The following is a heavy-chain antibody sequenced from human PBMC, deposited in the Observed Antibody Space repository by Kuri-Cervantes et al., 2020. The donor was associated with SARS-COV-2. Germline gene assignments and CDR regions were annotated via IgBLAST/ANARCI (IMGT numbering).Heavy chain of an antibody. CDR3: ARDQHDFWGGGYMDV. V-gene: IGHV3-21*06. Sequence: GESLKISCTASGFTFNTYNMKWVRQAPGKGLEWVSGIGPSNTYIYYADSVKGRFIISRDNAKNSLYLQMNSLRVEDTALYYCARDQHDFWGGGYMDVWGKGTTVTVSS. CDR1: GFTFNTYN. CDR2: IGPSNTYI. J-gene: IGHJ6*03. D-gene: IGHD3-3*01.